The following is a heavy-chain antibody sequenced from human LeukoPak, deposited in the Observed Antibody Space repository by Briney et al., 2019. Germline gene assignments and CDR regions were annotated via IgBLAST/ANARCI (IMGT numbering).Heavy chain of an antibody. D-gene: IGHD3-22*01. Sequence: PGGSLRLSCAASGFTFSSYSMNWVRQAPGKGLEWVSSISSSGSYIYYADSVKGRFTISRDNAKNSLYLQMNSLRAEDTAVYYCARDTIVVVIPNFDYWGQGTLVTVSS. J-gene: IGHJ4*02. V-gene: IGHV3-21*01. CDR1: GFTFSSYS. CDR3: ARDTIVVVIPNFDY. CDR2: ISSSGSYI.